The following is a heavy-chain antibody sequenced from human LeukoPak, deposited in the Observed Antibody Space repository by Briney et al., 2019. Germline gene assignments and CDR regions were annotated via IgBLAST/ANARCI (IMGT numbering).Heavy chain of an antibody. CDR2: ISGSGGGT. Sequence: GGSLRLSCTASGFTFSSFAMSWVRQAPGKGLEWVSTISGSGGGTYYADSVKGRFTISRDNSKNTLYLRMNSLRAEDTAIYYCATGKYTNAWSHFDYWGQGTLVTVSS. V-gene: IGHV3-23*01. CDR3: ATGKYTNAWSHFDY. J-gene: IGHJ4*02. D-gene: IGHD6-19*01. CDR1: GFTFSSFA.